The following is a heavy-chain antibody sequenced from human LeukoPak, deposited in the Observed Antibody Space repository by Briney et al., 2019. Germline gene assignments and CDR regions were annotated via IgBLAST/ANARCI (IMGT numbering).Heavy chain of an antibody. CDR3: ARDRLNYYDSSGSENYFDY. CDR2: IYHSGST. D-gene: IGHD3-22*01. CDR1: GYSISSGYY. V-gene: IGHV4-38-2*02. Sequence: SETLSLTCTVSGYSISSGYYLGWIRRPPGKGLEWIGSIYHSGSTYYNPSLKSRVTISVDTSKNQISLKLSSVTAADTAVYYCARDRLNYYDSSGSENYFDYWGQGTLVTVSS. J-gene: IGHJ4*02.